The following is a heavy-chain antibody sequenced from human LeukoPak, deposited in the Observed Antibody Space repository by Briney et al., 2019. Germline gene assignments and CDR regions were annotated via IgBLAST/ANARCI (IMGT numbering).Heavy chain of an antibody. CDR3: ATLNWNDVYFDY. CDR1: GYTFTSYG. Sequence: ASVKVSCKASGYTFTSYGISWVRQAPGQGLEWMGWISAYNGNTHYAQKLQGRVTMTTDTSTSTAYMELRSLRSEDTAVYYCATLNWNDVYFDYWGQGTLVTVSS. CDR2: ISAYNGNT. J-gene: IGHJ4*02. V-gene: IGHV1-18*01. D-gene: IGHD1-20*01.